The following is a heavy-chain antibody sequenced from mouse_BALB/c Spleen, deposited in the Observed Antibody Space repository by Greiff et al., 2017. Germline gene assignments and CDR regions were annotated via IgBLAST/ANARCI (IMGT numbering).Heavy chain of an antibody. CDR3: TRNDYPYYAMDY. J-gene: IGHJ4*01. CDR2: ISSGGSYT. CDR1: GFTFSSYT. D-gene: IGHD2-4*01. Sequence: EVKLMESGGGLVKPGGSLKLSCAASGFTFSSYTMSWVRQTPEKRLEWVATISSGGSYTYYPDSVKGRFTISRDNAKNTLYLQMSSLKSEDTAMYYCTRNDYPYYAMDYWGQGTSVTVSS. V-gene: IGHV5-6-4*01.